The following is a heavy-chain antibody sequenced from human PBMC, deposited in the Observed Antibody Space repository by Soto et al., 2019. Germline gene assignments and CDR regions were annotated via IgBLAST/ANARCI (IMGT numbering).Heavy chain of an antibody. CDR2: INPSGGST. J-gene: IGHJ6*02. Sequence: GXSXKVSFKASGYTXTSYYMDWVRQAPGQGLEWMGIINPSGGSTSYAQKFQGIVNMTRDTSTSTVYMELSSLRSEYTAVYYCARDGGIAAGNYYYYGMAVWGQGTTGTVS. CDR3: ARDGGIAAGNYYYYGMAV. V-gene: IGHV1-46*01. CDR1: GYTXTSYY. D-gene: IGHD6-13*01.